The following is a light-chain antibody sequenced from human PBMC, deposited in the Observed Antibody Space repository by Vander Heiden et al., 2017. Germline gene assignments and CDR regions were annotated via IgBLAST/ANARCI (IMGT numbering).Light chain of an antibody. J-gene: IGKJ2*01. CDR2: GAS. Sequence: EIVLTQSPGTLSLSPGERATLPCWARQSVSSSYLAWYQQKPGQAPRLLIYGASSRATGIPDRCSGSGSGTDFTLTISRLEPEDFAVYYCQQYGSSPRYTFGQGTKLEIK. CDR3: QQYGSSPRYT. V-gene: IGKV3-20*01. CDR1: QSVSSSY.